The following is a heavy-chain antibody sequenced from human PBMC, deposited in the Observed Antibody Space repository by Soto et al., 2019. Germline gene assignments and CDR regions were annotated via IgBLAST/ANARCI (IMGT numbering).Heavy chain of an antibody. D-gene: IGHD3-22*01. CDR3: AANRGYNYYYGMDV. CDR1: GFTFSSYA. J-gene: IGHJ6*02. Sequence: EVQLLESGGGLVQPGGSLRLSCAASGFTFSSYAISWVRQAPGQGLEWVSAISGSGGSTYYADSVKGRFTISRDNSKNTMYLQMNSLRAEDTAVYYCAANRGYNYYYGMDVWGQGTTVTVSS. V-gene: IGHV3-23*01. CDR2: ISGSGGST.